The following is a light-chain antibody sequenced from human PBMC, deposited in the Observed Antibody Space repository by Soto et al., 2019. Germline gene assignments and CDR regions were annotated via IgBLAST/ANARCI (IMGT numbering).Light chain of an antibody. V-gene: IGKV1-27*01. J-gene: IGKJ1*01. CDR1: QGISNS. Sequence: DIQMTQSPSSLSASVGDRVTITCRASQGISNSLAWYQQKPGKVPKLLLYAASTLQSGVPSRCSGSGSGTDFTLTINSLQPEDVATYYCQNYNSDPKTFGQGTKVEIK. CDR3: QNYNSDPKT. CDR2: AAS.